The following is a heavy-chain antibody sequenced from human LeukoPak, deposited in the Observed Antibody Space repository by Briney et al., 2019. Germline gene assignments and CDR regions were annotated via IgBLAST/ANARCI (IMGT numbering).Heavy chain of an antibody. D-gene: IGHD3-22*01. CDR2: IKRDGSEK. CDR1: GFTFSSYG. J-gene: IGHJ4*02. V-gene: IGHV3-7*01. CDR3: ARAQYFHDSSGYVYY. Sequence: GGSLRLSCAASGFTFSSYGMSWVRQVPGKGLEWVANIKRDGSEKNYVDSVRGRFRISRDNPKTSLYLQMNSLRAEDTAGYYWARAQYFHDSSGYVYYWGQGALVTVSS.